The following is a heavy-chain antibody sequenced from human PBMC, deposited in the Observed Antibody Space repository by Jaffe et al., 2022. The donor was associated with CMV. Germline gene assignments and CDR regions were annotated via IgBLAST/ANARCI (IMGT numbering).Heavy chain of an antibody. CDR1: GYTFTGYY. CDR2: INPNSGGT. D-gene: IGHD3-22*01. V-gene: IGHV1-2*04. J-gene: IGHJ3*02. CDR3: AREMYYYDSSGYKWFAFDI. Sequence: QVQLVQSGAEVKKPGASVKVSCKASGYTFTGYYMHWVRQAPGQGLEWMGWINPNSGGTNYAQKFQGWVTMTRDTSISTAYMELSRLRSDDTAVYYCAREMYYYDSSGYKWFAFDIWGQGTMVTVSS.